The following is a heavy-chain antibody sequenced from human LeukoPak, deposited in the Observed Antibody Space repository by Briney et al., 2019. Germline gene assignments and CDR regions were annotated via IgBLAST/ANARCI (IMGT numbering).Heavy chain of an antibody. J-gene: IGHJ3*02. D-gene: IGHD3-10*01. CDR1: GYSFTSYW. Sequence: GESLKISCKGSGYSFTSYWIGWVRQMPGKGLEWMGIIYPGDSDTRYSPSFQGQVTISADKSISTAYLQWSSLKASDTAMYYCARHGYYGSGSYAFDIWGQGTMVTVSS. CDR2: IYPGDSDT. CDR3: ARHGYYGSGSYAFDI. V-gene: IGHV5-51*01.